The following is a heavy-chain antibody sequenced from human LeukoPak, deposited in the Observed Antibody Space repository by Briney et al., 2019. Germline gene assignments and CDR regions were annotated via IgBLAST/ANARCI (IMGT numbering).Heavy chain of an antibody. CDR3: ARGYYDSSVYDAFDI. CDR1: GFTFSSYA. Sequence: PGRSLRLSCAAAGFTFSSYAMHWVRQAPGKGLEWVAVISYDGSNKYYADSVKGRFTISRDNSKNTLYLQMNSLRAEDTAVYYCARGYYDSSVYDAFDIWGQGTMVTVSS. CDR2: ISYDGSNK. V-gene: IGHV3-30-3*01. J-gene: IGHJ3*02. D-gene: IGHD3-22*01.